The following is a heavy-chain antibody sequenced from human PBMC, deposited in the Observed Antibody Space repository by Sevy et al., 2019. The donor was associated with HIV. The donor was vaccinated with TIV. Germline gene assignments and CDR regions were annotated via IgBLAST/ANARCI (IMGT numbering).Heavy chain of an antibody. CDR3: AREAYYYDSREENWFDP. CDR2: ISRTSTTT. J-gene: IGHJ5*02. V-gene: IGHV3-48*02. CDR1: GFTFSTYS. D-gene: IGHD3-22*01. Sequence: GGSLRLSCKASGFTFSTYSMHWVRQAPGKGLEWVSSISRTSTTTYYADSAKGRFTISRDNAKNSLHLQMNSLRDEDTAVYYCAREAYYYDSREENWFDPWGQGTLVTVSS.